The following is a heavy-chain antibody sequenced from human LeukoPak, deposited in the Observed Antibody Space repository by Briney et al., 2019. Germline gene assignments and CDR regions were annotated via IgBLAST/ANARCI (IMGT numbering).Heavy chain of an antibody. CDR2: IYTSGST. J-gene: IGHJ5*02. CDR1: GGSISSGSYY. V-gene: IGHV4-61*02. Sequence: PSETLSLTCTVSGGSISSGSYYWSWIRQPAGKGLEWIGRIYTSGSTNYNPSLKSRVTISVDTSKNQFSLKLSSVTAADTAVYYCARVKVGATYNWFDPWGQGTLVTVSS. D-gene: IGHD1-26*01. CDR3: ARVKVGATYNWFDP.